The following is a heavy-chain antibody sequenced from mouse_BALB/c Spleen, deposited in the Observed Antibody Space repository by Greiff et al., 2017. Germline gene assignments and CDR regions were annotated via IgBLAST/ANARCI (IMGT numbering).Heavy chain of an antibody. CDR3: ARGDYYGSKDWFAY. CDR1: GDSITSGY. V-gene: IGHV3-8*02. J-gene: IGHJ3*01. CDR2: ISYSGST. Sequence: VQLKESGPSLVKPSQTLSLTCSVTGDSITSGYWNWIRKFPGNKLEYMGYISYSGSTYYNPSLKSRISITRDTSKNQYYLQLNSVTTEDTATYYCARGDYYGSKDWFAYWGQGTLVTVSA. D-gene: IGHD1-1*01.